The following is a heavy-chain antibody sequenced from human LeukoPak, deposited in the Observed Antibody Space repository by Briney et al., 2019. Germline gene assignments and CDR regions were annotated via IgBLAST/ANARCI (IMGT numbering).Heavy chain of an antibody. CDR2: IYYSGST. Sequence: SETLSLTCTVSGGSISSYYWSWIRQPPGKGQEWIGYIYYSGSTNYNPSLKSRVTISVDTSKNQFSLKLSSVTAADTAVYYCAIHKLRNWFDPCGQGTLVTVSS. J-gene: IGHJ5*02. CDR1: GGSISSYY. CDR3: AIHKLRNWFDP. V-gene: IGHV4-59*08.